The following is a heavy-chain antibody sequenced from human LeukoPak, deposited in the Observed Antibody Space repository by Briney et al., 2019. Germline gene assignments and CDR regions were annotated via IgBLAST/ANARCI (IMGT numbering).Heavy chain of an antibody. D-gene: IGHD3-3*01. CDR3: AKDPRYYDFWSGSDY. CDR1: GFTVSSYA. CDR2: ISGSGGST. V-gene: IGHV3-23*01. Sequence: GGSLTLSCAATGFTVSSYAMSWVRQAPGTGLEWVSAISGSGGSTYYADSVKGRFTISRDNSKNTLYLQMNSLRAEDTAVYYCAKDPRYYDFWSGSDYWGQGTLDTVSS. J-gene: IGHJ4*02.